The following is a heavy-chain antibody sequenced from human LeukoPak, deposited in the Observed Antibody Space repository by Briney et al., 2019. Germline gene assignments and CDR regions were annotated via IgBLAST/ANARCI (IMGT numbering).Heavy chain of an antibody. Sequence: GGSLRLSCAASGFTFSGSAMHWVRQASGKGLEWVGRIRSKANSYATAYAASVKGRFTISRDDSKNTAYLQMDSLKTEDTAVYYCTRVLWRVGGWGWNDYYYMDVWGKGTTVTVSS. CDR2: IRSKANSYAT. V-gene: IGHV3-73*01. D-gene: IGHD6-19*01. CDR1: GFTFSGSA. J-gene: IGHJ6*03. CDR3: TRVLWRVGGWGWNDYYYMDV.